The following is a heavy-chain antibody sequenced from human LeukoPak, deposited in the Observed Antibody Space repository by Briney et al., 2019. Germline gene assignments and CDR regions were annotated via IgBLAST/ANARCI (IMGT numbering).Heavy chain of an antibody. CDR3: ARGEFRVVKFTRFDP. CDR2: IYYIGST. V-gene: IGHV4-38-2*02. Sequence: PSETLSLTCTVSGYSISSSYYWGWIRQPPGKVLEWIGRIYYIGSTYYNPSLKSRVTISVDTSKNQFSLKLSSVTAADTAVYYCARGEFRVVKFTRFDPWGQGTLVTVSS. CDR1: GYSISSSYY. D-gene: IGHD3-22*01. J-gene: IGHJ5*02.